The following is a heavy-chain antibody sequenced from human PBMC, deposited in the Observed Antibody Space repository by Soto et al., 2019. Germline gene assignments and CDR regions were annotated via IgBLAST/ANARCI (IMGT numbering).Heavy chain of an antibody. J-gene: IGHJ6*02. CDR3: ARAIVVTIGGMDV. CDR2: IYYNGNT. Sequence: SETLSLTCPVSGVSINSADYYWSWVRQPPGKGLEWIGYIYYNGNTYFNPSLKSRVTISKDTSRNQFSLRLSSVTAADTAVYFCARAIVVTIGGMDVWGQGTTVTVS. CDR1: GVSINSADYY. V-gene: IGHV4-30-4*01. D-gene: IGHD5-12*01.